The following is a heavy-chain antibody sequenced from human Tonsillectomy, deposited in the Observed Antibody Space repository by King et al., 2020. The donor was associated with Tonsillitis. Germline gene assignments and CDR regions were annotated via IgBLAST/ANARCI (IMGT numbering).Heavy chain of an antibody. Sequence: VQLVESGGGLVKPGGSLRLSCAASGFTFSNAWMNWVRQAPGKGLEWVGRIKSKTDGGTTDCAAPVKGRFTISRDDSKNTLYLQMNSLKTEDTAVYYCNTDGSNTWSSFDYWGQGTLVTVSS. J-gene: IGHJ4*02. CDR3: NTDGSNTWSSFDY. V-gene: IGHV3-15*07. CDR2: IKSKTDGGTT. CDR1: GFTFSNAW. D-gene: IGHD2-2*01.